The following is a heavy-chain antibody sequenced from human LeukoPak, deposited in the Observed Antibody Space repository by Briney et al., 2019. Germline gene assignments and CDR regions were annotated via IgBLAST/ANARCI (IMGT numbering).Heavy chain of an antibody. J-gene: IGHJ3*02. Sequence: GESLKISCKGSGYSFTSYWIGWVRQMPGKGLEWMGIIYPGDSDTRYSPSFQGQVTISADKSISTAYLQWTSLKASDTAMYYCARHVSTPQVAAAGTGAFDIWGQGTMVTVSS. CDR3: ARHVSTPQVAAAGTGAFDI. V-gene: IGHV5-51*01. D-gene: IGHD6-13*01. CDR2: IYPGDSDT. CDR1: GYSFTSYW.